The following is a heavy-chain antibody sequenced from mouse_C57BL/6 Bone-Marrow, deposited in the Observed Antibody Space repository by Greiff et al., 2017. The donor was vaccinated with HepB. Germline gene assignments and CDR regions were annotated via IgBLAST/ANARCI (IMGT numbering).Heavy chain of an antibody. CDR3: ARHVGLRDAMDY. V-gene: IGHV5-6*02. J-gene: IGHJ4*01. CDR1: GFTFSSYG. CDR2: ISSGGSYN. D-gene: IGHD3-1*01. Sequence: EVKLEESGGDLVKPGGSLKLSCAASGFTFSSYGMSWVRQTPDKRLEWVATISSGGSYNSYPDSVKGRFTISIDNAKNTLYLQMSRMKSEDTAMYYCARHVGLRDAMDYWGQGTSVTVSS.